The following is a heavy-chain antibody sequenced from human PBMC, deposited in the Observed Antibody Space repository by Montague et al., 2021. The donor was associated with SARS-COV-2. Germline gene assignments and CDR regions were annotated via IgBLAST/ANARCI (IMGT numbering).Heavy chain of an antibody. CDR2: IYYSGST. CDR3: ARHLRVTTVTSHMYHYAMDV. D-gene: IGHD4-11*01. Sequence: SETLSLTCSVSGDSISNYSWSWIRQSPRKGLEWIGYIYYSGSTNYNPSLTSRVTISVDTSKNQVSLKLTPVTAADTAVYYCARHLRVTTVTSHMYHYAMDVWGQGTTVTVSS. CDR1: GDSISNYS. J-gene: IGHJ6*02. V-gene: IGHV4-59*08.